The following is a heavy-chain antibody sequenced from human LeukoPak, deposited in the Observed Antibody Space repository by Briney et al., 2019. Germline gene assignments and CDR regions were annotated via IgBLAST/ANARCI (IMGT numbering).Heavy chain of an antibody. CDR1: GFTFSSYA. V-gene: IGHV3-23*01. CDR2: ISGSGGST. D-gene: IGHD3-16*01. CDR3: AKTARNMITFEGVMSY. J-gene: IGHJ4*02. Sequence: PGGSLRLSCAASGFTFSSYAMSWVRQAPGKGLEWVSAISGSGGSTYYADSVKGRFTISRDNSKNTLYLQMNSLRAEDTAVYYCAKTARNMITFEGVMSYWGQGTLVTVSS.